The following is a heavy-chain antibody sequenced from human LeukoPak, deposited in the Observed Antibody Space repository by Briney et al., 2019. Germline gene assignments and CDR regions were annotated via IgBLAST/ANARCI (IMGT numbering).Heavy chain of an antibody. Sequence: GGSLRLSCAASGFTFSNAWMSWVRQAPGKGLEWVGRIKSKTDGGTTDYAAPVKGRFTISRDDSKNTLYLQMNSLKTEDTAVYYCTTEVATMVRGVPESVDYWGQGTLVTVSS. CDR3: TTEVATMVRGVPESVDY. J-gene: IGHJ4*02. V-gene: IGHV3-15*01. D-gene: IGHD3-10*01. CDR1: GFTFSNAW. CDR2: IKSKTDGGTT.